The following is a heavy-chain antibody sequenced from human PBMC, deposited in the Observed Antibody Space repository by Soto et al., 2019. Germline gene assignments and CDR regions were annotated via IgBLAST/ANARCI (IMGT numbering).Heavy chain of an antibody. J-gene: IGHJ5*02. D-gene: IGHD6-13*01. CDR2: IIPILGIA. Sequence: QVQLVQSGAEVKKPGSSVKVSCKASGGTFSSYTISWVRQAPGQGLEWMGRIIPILGIANYAQKFQGRVTITADKSTSTVYMELSSLRSEDTAVYYCARDLKGIAAAGTGWFDPWGQGTLVTVSS. CDR1: GGTFSSYT. V-gene: IGHV1-69*08. CDR3: ARDLKGIAAAGTGWFDP.